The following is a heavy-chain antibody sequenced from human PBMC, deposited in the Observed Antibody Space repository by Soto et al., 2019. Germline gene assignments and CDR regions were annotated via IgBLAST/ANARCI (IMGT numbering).Heavy chain of an antibody. CDR3: ARARRTYYYDSSGYYLQH. CDR1: GGSFSGYY. CDR2: TNHSGST. D-gene: IGHD3-22*01. J-gene: IGHJ1*01. V-gene: IGHV4-34*01. Sequence: QVQLQQWGAGLLKPSETLSLTCAVYGGSFSGYYWSWIRQPPGRGLEGLGETNHSGSTNYNPSLKSRVTISVDTSKNQFSLKLSSVTAADTAVYYCARARRTYYYDSSGYYLQHWGQGTLVTVSS.